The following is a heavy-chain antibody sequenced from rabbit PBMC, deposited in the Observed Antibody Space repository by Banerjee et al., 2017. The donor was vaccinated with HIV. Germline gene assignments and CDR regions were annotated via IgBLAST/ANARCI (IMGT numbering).Heavy chain of an antibody. J-gene: IGHJ4*01. Sequence: QEQLEESGGGLVKSEGSLTLTCKASGFDLSSYYYMCWVRQAPGKGLELIACIYSSSSNTWYASWVNGRFTISRSTSLNTVDLKMTSLTAADTATYFCARDLAGVVGWNLNLWGPGTLVTVS. D-gene: IGHD4-1*01. CDR3: ARDLAGVVGWNLNL. CDR1: GFDLSSYYY. CDR2: IYSSSSNT. V-gene: IGHV1S43*01.